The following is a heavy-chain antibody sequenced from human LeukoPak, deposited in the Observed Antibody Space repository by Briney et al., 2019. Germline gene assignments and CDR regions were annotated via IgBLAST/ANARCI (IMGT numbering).Heavy chain of an antibody. CDR2: IIPILGIA. CDR3: ARIEYCSSTSCYKDWFDP. V-gene: IGHV1-69*04. D-gene: IGHD2-2*02. Sequence: GASVKVFCKASGGTFSSYAISWVRQAPGQGLEWMGRIIPILGIANYAQKFQGRVTITADKSTSTAYMELSSLRSEDTAVYYCARIEYCSSTSCYKDWFDPWGQGTLVTVSS. CDR1: GGTFSSYA. J-gene: IGHJ5*02.